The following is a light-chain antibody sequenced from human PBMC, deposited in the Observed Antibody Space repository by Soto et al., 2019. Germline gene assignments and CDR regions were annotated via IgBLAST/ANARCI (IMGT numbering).Light chain of an antibody. Sequence: DIQMTQSPSTLSASVGDRVTITCRASQSISSWLAWYQQKPGKAPKLLIYKASSLESGVPSRFSGSGSGTEFTLTISSLQPDDFATYYCQQYNSYSLYTFGQGTTLEIK. CDR3: QQYNSYSLYT. CDR1: QSISSW. J-gene: IGKJ2*01. CDR2: KAS. V-gene: IGKV1-5*03.